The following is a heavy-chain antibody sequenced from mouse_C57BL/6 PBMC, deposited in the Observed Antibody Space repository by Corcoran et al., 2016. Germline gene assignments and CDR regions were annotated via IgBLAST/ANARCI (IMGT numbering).Heavy chain of an antibody. D-gene: IGHD2-5*01. J-gene: IGHJ3*01. Sequence: DVQLQESGPGLVKTSQSLSLTCSVNGYSITSGYYWNWIRQFPGNKLEWMGYISYDGSNNYNPSLKNRISITRDTSKNQFFLKLNSVTTEDTATYYCARDLYYSNPLFAYWGQGTLVTVSA. CDR3: ARDLYYSNPLFAY. CDR2: ISYDGSN. CDR1: GYSITSGYY. V-gene: IGHV3-6*01.